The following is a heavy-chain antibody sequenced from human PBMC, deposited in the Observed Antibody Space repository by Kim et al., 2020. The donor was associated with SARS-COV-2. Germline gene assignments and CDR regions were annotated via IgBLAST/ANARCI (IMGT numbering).Heavy chain of an antibody. J-gene: IGHJ5*02. CDR1: GGSLSSSTYY. CDR2: IYDSGST. D-gene: IGHD3-22*01. V-gene: IGHV4-39*01. Sequence: SETLSLTCTVSGGSLSSSTYYWGWIRQPPGKGLEWIGSIYDSGSTYYNPSLKSRVTISVDTSKNQFSLKLSSVTAADTAVYYCARDRGYPRWGWFDPWGQGTLVTVSS. CDR3: ARDRGYPRWGWFDP.